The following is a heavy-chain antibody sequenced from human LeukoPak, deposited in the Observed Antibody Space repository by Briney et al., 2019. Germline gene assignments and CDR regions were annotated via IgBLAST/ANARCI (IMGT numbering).Heavy chain of an antibody. CDR1: GYTFTSYG. Sequence: ASVKVPCKASGYTFTSYGISWVRQAPGQGLEWMGWISAYNGNTNYAQKLQGRVTMTTDTSTSTAYMELRSLRSDDTAVYYCARVDYSGYDYSLDYWGQGTLVTVSS. J-gene: IGHJ4*02. V-gene: IGHV1-18*01. CDR3: ARVDYSGYDYSLDY. CDR2: ISAYNGNT. D-gene: IGHD5-12*01.